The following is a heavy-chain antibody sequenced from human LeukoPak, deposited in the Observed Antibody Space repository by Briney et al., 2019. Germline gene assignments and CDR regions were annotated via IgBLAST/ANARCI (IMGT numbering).Heavy chain of an antibody. Sequence: ASVKVSCKASGYTFTGYYMHWVRQAPGQGLEWMGWINPNSGGTNYAQKFQGRVTMTRDTSISTAYMELSRLRSDDTAVYYCASGGLLWFGESAFDYWGQGTLVTVSS. CDR3: ASGGLLWFGESAFDY. CDR1: GYTFTGYY. J-gene: IGHJ4*02. CDR2: INPNSGGT. V-gene: IGHV1-2*02. D-gene: IGHD3-10*01.